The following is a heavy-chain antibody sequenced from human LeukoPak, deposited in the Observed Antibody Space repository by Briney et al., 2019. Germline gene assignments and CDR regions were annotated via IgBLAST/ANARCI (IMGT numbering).Heavy chain of an antibody. CDR3: AKESHKAYKPEGYCSGGSCPDHDAFDI. J-gene: IGHJ3*02. Sequence: GGSLRLSCAASGFTFSTYWMSWVRQAPGKGLEWVANIKQDGSEKYYVDSVKGRFTISRDNAKNSLYLQMNSLRAEDTAVYYCAKESHKAYKPEGYCSGGSCPDHDAFDIWGQGTMVTVSS. CDR2: IKQDGSEK. CDR1: GFTFSTYW. D-gene: IGHD2-15*01. V-gene: IGHV3-7*03.